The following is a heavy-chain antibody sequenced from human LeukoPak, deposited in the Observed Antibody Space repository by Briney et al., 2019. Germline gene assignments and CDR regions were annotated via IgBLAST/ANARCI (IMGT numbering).Heavy chain of an antibody. D-gene: IGHD5-12*01. J-gene: IGHJ4*02. CDR3: ARASGYDYPSDY. CDR2: IYPNSGGT. Sequence: ASVKVSCKASGYTFTGYYMYWVRQAPGQGLEWIGWIYPNSGGTNYAQKFQGRVTMTRDTSISTAYMELSRLRSDDTAVYYCARASGYDYPSDYWGQGTLVTVSS. CDR1: GYTFTGYY. V-gene: IGHV1-2*02.